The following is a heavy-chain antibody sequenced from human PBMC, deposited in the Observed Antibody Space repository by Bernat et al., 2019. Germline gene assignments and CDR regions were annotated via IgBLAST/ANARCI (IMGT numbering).Heavy chain of an antibody. Sequence: EVQLVESGGGLVQPGGSLRLSCAASGFTFSSYSMNWVRQAPGNGLEWVSYISSSSSTIYYADSVKGRFTISRDNAKNSLYLQMNSLRDEDTAVYYCARDLNYGDSYYYGMDVWGQGTTVTVSS. CDR2: ISSSSSTI. CDR1: GFTFSSYS. D-gene: IGHD4-17*01. V-gene: IGHV3-48*02. CDR3: ARDLNYGDSYYYGMDV. J-gene: IGHJ6*02.